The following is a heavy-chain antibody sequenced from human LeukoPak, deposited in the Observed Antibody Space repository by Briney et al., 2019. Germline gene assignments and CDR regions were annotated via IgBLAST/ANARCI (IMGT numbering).Heavy chain of an antibody. CDR1: GGSISSGGYS. J-gene: IGHJ4*02. V-gene: IGHV4-30-2*01. CDR2: IYHSGST. CDR3: ARAKGFDY. Sequence: SETLSLTCAVSGGSISSGGYSWSWIRQPPGKGLEWIGYIYHSGSTYYNPSLKSRVTISVDTSKNQFSLKLSSVTAADTAVYYCARAKGFDYWGQGTLVTVSS.